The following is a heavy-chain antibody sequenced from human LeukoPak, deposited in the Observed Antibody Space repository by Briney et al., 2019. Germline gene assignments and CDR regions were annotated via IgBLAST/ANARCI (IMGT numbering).Heavy chain of an antibody. D-gene: IGHD2-15*01. V-gene: IGHV1-3*01. CDR3: ARDRWHCRVNCDSVYYFALDV. CDR1: GYTFTNYA. Sequence: ASVKVSCKGSGYTFTNYAIHWVRQAPGQSLEWLGWINPGNGDTKYSQDFQGRVTINTDTSAATAYVELNSLTSEDTAVYYCARDRWHCRVNCDSVYYFALDVWGQGTTVTVSS. J-gene: IGHJ6*02. CDR2: INPGNGDT.